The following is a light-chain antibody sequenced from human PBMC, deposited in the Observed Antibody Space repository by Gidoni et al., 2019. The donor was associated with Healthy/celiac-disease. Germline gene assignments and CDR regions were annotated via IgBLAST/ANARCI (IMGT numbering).Light chain of an antibody. CDR3: QQYYSYPRT. J-gene: IGKJ1*01. CDR1: PGISTY. CDR2: AAY. V-gene: IGKV1-8*01. Sequence: AIRMTPSPSSFSASTGDRVPITCRASPGISTYFAWYQKKPGKAPKLLSYAAYTLQSGVPSRFSGSGSGTDFTLIISCLQSEDFATYYCQQYYSYPRTFGQGTKVEIK.